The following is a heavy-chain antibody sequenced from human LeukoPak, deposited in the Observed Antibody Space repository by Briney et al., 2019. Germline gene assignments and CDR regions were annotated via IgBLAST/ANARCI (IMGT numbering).Heavy chain of an antibody. CDR1: GGSISRGGYY. CDR3: ARVLGGARSTGYSILHFDY. V-gene: IGHV4-31*03. Sequence: PSETLSLTCTVSGGSISRGGYYSSWIRQHPGKSLEWIGYIYYSGSTYYNPSPKSRVSISVDTSKNQFSLKLSSVTAADTAVYYCARVLGGARSTGYSILHFDYWGQGTLVTVSS. J-gene: IGHJ4*02. D-gene: IGHD3-22*01. CDR2: IYYSGST.